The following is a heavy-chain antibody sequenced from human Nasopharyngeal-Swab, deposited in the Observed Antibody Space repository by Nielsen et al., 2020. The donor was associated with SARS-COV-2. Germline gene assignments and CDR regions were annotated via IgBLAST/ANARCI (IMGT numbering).Heavy chain of an antibody. CDR2: IYYSGST. J-gene: IGHJ5*02. CDR3: ARGIVGATDWGGWFDP. V-gene: IGHV4-59*01. Sequence: RQAPGKGLEWIGYIYYSGSTNYNPSLKSRVTISVDTSKNQFSLKLNSVTAADTAVYYCARGIVGATDWGGWFDPWGQGTLVTVSS. D-gene: IGHD1-26*01.